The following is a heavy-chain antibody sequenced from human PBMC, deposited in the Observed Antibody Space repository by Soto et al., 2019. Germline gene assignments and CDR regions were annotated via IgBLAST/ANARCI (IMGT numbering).Heavy chain of an antibody. V-gene: IGHV3-9*01. CDR3: ARSRYSTYYYYGMDV. J-gene: IGHJ6*02. CDR2: ISLNSGSI. CDR1: RFTCADFS. D-gene: IGHD6-13*01. Sequence: GGSLKLSCATDRFTCADFSLYSVRLALGKGLEWVSGISLNSGSIAYADSVKGRFTISRDNAQNSLYLQMNSLRAEDTALYYCARSRYSTYYYYGMDVWGQGT.